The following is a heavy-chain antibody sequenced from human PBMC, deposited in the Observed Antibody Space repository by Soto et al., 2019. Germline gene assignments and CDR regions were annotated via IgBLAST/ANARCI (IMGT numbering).Heavy chain of an antibody. J-gene: IGHJ4*01. CDR3: AKLLGFTYGYPFDY. Sequence: GGSLRLSCAASGITFSSYAMSWVRQAPGKRLEWVSTISGSGDAYYADSVKGRFTISRGNSKNTLYLQMNSLRAEDTAVYYCAKLLGFTYGYPFDYWGHGTLVTVSS. CDR1: GITFSSYA. V-gene: IGHV3-23*01. D-gene: IGHD5-18*01. CDR2: ISGSGDA.